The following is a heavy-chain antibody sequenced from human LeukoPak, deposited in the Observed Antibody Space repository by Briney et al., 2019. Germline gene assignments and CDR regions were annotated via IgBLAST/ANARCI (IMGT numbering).Heavy chain of an antibody. V-gene: IGHV3-9*01. CDR3: AKDKAYCSSTSCIHYYGMDV. CDR1: GFTFXXXX. CDR2: XXXNXGSI. D-gene: IGHD2-2*01. J-gene: IGHJ6*02. Sequence: GGSLRLSCAASGFTFXXXXMHWVRQAPGXXXXXXXXXXXNXGSIGYADSVKGRFTISRDNAKNSLYLQMNSLRAEHTALYYCAKDKAYCSSTSCIHYYGMDVWGQGTTVTVSS.